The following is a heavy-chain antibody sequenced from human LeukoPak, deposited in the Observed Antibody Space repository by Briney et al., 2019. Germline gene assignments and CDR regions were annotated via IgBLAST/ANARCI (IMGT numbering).Heavy chain of an antibody. CDR2: IHSDGSWT. CDR1: GHFW. J-gene: IGHJ4*02. Sequence: GGSLRLSCAASGHFWMHWVRQAPGKGLVWVSHIHSDGSWTSYADSVKGRFTISKDNAKNTVYLQMNNLRAEDTAVYYCVSFYETYWGRGTLVTVSS. CDR3: VSFYETY. D-gene: IGHD2/OR15-2a*01. V-gene: IGHV3-74*01.